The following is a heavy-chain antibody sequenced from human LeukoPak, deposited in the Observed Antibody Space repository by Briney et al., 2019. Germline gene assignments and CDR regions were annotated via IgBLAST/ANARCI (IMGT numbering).Heavy chain of an antibody. CDR2: INHSGST. D-gene: IGHD2-2*01. CDR3: AIRGRSTGFDY. V-gene: IGHV4-34*01. J-gene: IGHJ4*02. Sequence: PSETLSLTCAVYGGSFSGYYWSWIRQPPGKGLEWIGEINHSGSTNYNPSLKSRVTISVDTSKNQFSLKLSSVTAADTAVYYCAIRGRSTGFDYWGQGALVTVSS. CDR1: GGSFSGYY.